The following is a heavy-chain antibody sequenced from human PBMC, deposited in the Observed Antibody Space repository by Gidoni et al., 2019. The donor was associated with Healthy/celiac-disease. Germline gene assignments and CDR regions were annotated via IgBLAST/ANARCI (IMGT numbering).Heavy chain of an antibody. CDR2: INPNSGGT. CDR3: ARGGHYYDSSGSGMDV. Sequence: QVQLVQSGAEVTKPGASVKVSCTASGYPFTGYYMHWVRQAPGQGLEWWGWINPNSGGTNYAQKLQGRVTMTRDTSISTAYMELSRLRSDDTAVYYCARGGHYYDSSGSGMDVWGQGTTVTVSS. CDR1: GYPFTGYY. D-gene: IGHD3-22*01. J-gene: IGHJ6*02. V-gene: IGHV1-2*02.